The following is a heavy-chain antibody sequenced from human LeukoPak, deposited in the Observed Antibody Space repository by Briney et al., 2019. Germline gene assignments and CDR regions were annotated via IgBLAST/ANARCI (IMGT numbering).Heavy chain of an antibody. D-gene: IGHD3-22*01. V-gene: IGHV3-74*01. J-gene: IGHJ4*02. CDR3: AKSGKFYDSSAYYGYY. CDR1: GFTFSSYW. Sequence: GGSLRLSCAASGFTFSSYWMHWVRQAPGKGLVWVSRINSDGSSTSYADSVKGRFTISRDNSKNTLYLQMSSLRAEDTAVYYCAKSGKFYDSSAYYGYYWGQGTLSPSPQ. CDR2: INSDGSST.